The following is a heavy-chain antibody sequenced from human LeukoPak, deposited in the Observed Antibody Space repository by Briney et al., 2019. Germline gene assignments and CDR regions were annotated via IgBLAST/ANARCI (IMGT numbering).Heavy chain of an antibody. Sequence: GGSLRLSCAASGFTFRDYHMGWIRQAPEKGLEWVANIKQDGSEKYYVDSVKGRFTISRDNAKNTLYLQMNSLRAEDTAVYYCARTDDFWSGYGFYYMNVWGKGTTVTVSS. CDR2: IKQDGSEK. J-gene: IGHJ6*03. D-gene: IGHD3-3*01. CDR1: GFTFRDYH. V-gene: IGHV3-7*01. CDR3: ARTDDFWSGYGFYYMNV.